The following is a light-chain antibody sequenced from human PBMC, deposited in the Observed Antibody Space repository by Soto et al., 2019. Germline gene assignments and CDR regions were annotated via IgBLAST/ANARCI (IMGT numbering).Light chain of an antibody. V-gene: IGLV2-8*01. Sequence: QSVLTQPPSASGSPGQSATISCTGTSSDVGGYNYVSWYQQRPGKAPKLIIYEVTKRPSGVPDRVFGSKSGNTASLTVSGLQADDEADYYCCSFAGTNSFVFGTGTKVTLL. CDR1: SSDVGGYNY. J-gene: IGLJ1*01. CDR2: EVT. CDR3: CSFAGTNSFV.